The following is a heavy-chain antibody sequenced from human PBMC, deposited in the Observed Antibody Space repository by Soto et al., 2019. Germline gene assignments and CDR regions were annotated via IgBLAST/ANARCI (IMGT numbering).Heavy chain of an antibody. CDR2: IYYSGST. V-gene: IGHV4-61*01. CDR1: GGFVSSGSYY. D-gene: IGHD6-19*01. J-gene: IGHJ5*02. CDR3: ASVAYSSGSNWFDP. Sequence: SETLSLTCAVYGGFVSSGSYYWSWIRQPPGKGLEWIGYIYYSGSTNYSPSLKSRVTISVDTSKNQFSLKLSSVTAAGTAVYYCASVAYSSGSNWFDPWGQGTLVTVSS.